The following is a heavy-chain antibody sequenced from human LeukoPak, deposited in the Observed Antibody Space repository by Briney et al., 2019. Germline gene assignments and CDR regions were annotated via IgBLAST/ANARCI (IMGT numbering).Heavy chain of an antibody. CDR3: AGSIAAAYSPFDD. Sequence: GASVKVSCKASGGTVSSYTINWVRQAPGQGLEWMGRIIPKLGIANYAQKVQGRVTITADKSTSTAYMELSSLRSEDTAVYYCAGSIAAAYSPFDDWGQGTQVTVPS. J-gene: IGHJ4*02. CDR2: IIPKLGIA. V-gene: IGHV1-69*02. CDR1: GGTVSSYT. D-gene: IGHD6-13*01.